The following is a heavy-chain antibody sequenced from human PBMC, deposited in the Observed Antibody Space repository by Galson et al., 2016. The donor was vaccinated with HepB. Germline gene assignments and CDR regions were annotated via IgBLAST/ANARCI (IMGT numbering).Heavy chain of an antibody. CDR3: ARAHAVASDYYFDY. Sequence: SVKVSCKASGYTFSSYGTSWVRQAPGQGLEWVGWVSAFNGNRNYAQKLQGRVTMTTDTSTSTAYMELRSLRSDDTAVYYCARAHAVASDYYFDYWGQGTLVTVSS. D-gene: IGHD6-19*01. CDR2: VSAFNGNR. J-gene: IGHJ4*02. CDR1: GYTFSSYG. V-gene: IGHV1-18*01.